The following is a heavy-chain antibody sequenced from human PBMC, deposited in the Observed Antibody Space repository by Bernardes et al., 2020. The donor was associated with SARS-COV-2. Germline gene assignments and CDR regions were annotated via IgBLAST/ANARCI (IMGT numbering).Heavy chain of an antibody. V-gene: IGHV3-48*03. Sequence: LISSCAASGFTFRSSVMNWVRQAPGKGLEWVSYISTGGSTKYYADSVKGRFTISRDNAKNSLYLQMNSLRAEDTAVYYCAREYTYGFDSWGQGTLVTVSS. CDR3: AREYTYGFDS. J-gene: IGHJ4*02. D-gene: IGHD5-18*01. CDR2: ISTGGSTK. CDR1: GFTFRSSV.